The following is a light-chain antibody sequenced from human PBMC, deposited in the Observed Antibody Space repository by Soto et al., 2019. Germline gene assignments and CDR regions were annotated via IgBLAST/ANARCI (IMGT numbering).Light chain of an antibody. CDR2: GAS. V-gene: IGKV3-20*01. CDR3: QQYGSSGT. CDR1: QSVSID. J-gene: IGKJ1*01. Sequence: EIVLTQSPATLSVSPGERVTVSCRASQSVSIDLAWYQQTPGQAPRLLIYGASNRATGIPDRFSGSGSGTDFTLTISRLEPEDFAVYYCQQYGSSGTFGQGTNVDIK.